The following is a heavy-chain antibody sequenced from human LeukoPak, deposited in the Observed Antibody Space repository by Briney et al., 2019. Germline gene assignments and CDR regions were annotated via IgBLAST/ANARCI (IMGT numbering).Heavy chain of an antibody. CDR3: ARAPSMVRGVVEPHFDF. CDR1: GGSISIVDYY. D-gene: IGHD3-10*01. V-gene: IGHV4-30-4*01. Sequence: SETLSLTRTVSGGSISIVDYYWSWIRQPPGKGLEWIGYIYYSGSTYYNPSLKSRVNISVDTSNNQFSLKLSSVTAADTAVYYCARAPSMVRGVVEPHFDFWGQGTLVTVSS. CDR2: IYYSGST. J-gene: IGHJ4*02.